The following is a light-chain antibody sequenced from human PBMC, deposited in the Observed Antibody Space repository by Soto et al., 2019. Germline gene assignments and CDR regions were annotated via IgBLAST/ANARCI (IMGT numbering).Light chain of an antibody. CDR1: QDIGGR. CDR2: AAS. CDR3: QQSYATVRT. Sequence: DIQMTQSPSSVSASVGARITITCRASQDIGGRLAWYQQKPGKAPRLLIYAASRLQSGVPARFSGSGAETDFTLTITSLQPEDFGIYYCQQSYATVRTFGGGTKVDI. V-gene: IGKV1-12*01. J-gene: IGKJ4*01.